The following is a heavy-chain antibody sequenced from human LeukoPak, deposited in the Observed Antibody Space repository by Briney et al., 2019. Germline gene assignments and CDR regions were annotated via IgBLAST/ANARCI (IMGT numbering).Heavy chain of an antibody. J-gene: IGHJ4*02. CDR1: GFTFSGYA. V-gene: IGHV3-23*01. CDR2: ISGGGSRT. Sequence: GGSLRLSCAASGFTFSGYAMSWVRQAPGKGLEWVSVISGGGSRTYYAASVKGRFTISRDNSENTLYLQMNSLRAEDTALYYCAKGTYYHTSGTSSTETFGENWGQGTLVTVSS. D-gene: IGHD3-10*01. CDR3: AKGTYYHTSGTSSTETFGEN.